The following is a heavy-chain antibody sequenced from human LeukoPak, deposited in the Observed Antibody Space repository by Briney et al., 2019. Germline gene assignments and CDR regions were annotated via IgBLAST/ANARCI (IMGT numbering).Heavy chain of an antibody. CDR1: GFTFSSYS. J-gene: IGHJ4*02. CDR3: ARGHGYYYDSSGYYNDY. Sequence: GGSLRLSCAASGFTFSSYSMNWVRQAPGKGLEWVSSISSSSSYIYYADSVKGRFTISRDNSKNTLYLQMNSLRAEDTAVYYCARGHGYYYDSSGYYNDYWGQGTLVTVSS. CDR2: ISSSSSYI. D-gene: IGHD3-22*01. V-gene: IGHV3-21*04.